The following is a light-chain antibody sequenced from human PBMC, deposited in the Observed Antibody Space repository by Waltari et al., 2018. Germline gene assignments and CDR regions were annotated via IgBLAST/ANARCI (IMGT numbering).Light chain of an antibody. CDR3: QSYDTSLSVV. CDR2: GSS. Sequence: QSVLTQPPSVSGAPGQRVTISCTGSGSNIGAGYDVHWYRQLPRAAPKLLIYGSSSRPLGVPDRLFGSTSGTSASLAIIGLQAEDEADYYCQSYDTSLSVVFGGGTKLTVL. CDR1: GSNIGAGYD. J-gene: IGLJ3*02. V-gene: IGLV1-40*01.